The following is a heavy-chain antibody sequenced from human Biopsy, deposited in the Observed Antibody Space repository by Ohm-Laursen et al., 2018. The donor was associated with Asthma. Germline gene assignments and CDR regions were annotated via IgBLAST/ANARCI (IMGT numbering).Heavy chain of an antibody. CDR2: IYYSGGT. J-gene: IGHJ6*02. Sequence: TLSLTCRVSGFSLSSGGYYWSWIRHHPGKGLEWIGNIYYSGGTYYNPSLQSRATISIDTSMSQFSLKLKFVTAADTAVYYCARDRNYCSDGTCVHYYGVDVWGPGTTVTVSS. CDR1: GFSLSSGGYY. CDR3: ARDRNYCSDGTCVHYYGVDV. V-gene: IGHV4-31*03. D-gene: IGHD2-15*01.